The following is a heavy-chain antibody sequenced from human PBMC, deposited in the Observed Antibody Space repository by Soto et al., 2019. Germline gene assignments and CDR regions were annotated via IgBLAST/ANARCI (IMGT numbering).Heavy chain of an antibody. Sequence: EVQLVESGGGLVQPGGSLKLSCAASGFTFSGSAMHWVRQASGKGLEWVGRIRNKANNYATAYAASVKGRFTISRDYSKTTAFLQMNRLKTEDTAVYYCTSHAPEDMIRTWGQGTLVTVSS. J-gene: IGHJ5*02. CDR3: TSHAPEDMIRT. CDR2: IRNKANNYAT. V-gene: IGHV3-73*02. D-gene: IGHD2-15*01. CDR1: GFTFSGSA.